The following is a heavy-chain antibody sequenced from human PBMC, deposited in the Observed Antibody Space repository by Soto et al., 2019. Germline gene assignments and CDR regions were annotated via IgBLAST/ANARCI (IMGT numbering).Heavy chain of an antibody. V-gene: IGHV1-69*13. J-gene: IGHJ4*02. D-gene: IGHD2-2*03. CDR1: GGTFSSYA. Sequence: ASVKVSCKASGGTFSSYAISWVRQAPGQGLEWMGGIIPIFGTANYAQKFQGRVTITADESTSTAYMELSSLRSEDTAVFYCARDGSASGQAEFDYWGQGTLVTVSS. CDR3: ARDGSASGQAEFDY. CDR2: IIPIFGTA.